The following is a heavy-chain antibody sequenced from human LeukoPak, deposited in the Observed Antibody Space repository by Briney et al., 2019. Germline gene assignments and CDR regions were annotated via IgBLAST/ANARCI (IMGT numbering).Heavy chain of an antibody. CDR2: IYNSGST. Sequence: PSETLSLTCNVSGGSISSSTYYWGWIRQPPGKGLKGMGRIYNSGSTYYNPSLKSRVTIAVDTSKNQFSLKLSSVTAADTAVYYCARHSWGLPPAEYFQHWGQGTLVTVSS. J-gene: IGHJ1*01. CDR1: GGSISSSTYY. D-gene: IGHD3-16*01. V-gene: IGHV4-39*01. CDR3: ARHSWGLPPAEYFQH.